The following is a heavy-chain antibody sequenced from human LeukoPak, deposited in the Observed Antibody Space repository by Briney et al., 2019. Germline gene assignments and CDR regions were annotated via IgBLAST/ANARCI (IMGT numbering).Heavy chain of an antibody. D-gene: IGHD6-13*01. CDR2: ISSSSTI. CDR1: GFTFSSYS. Sequence: GGSLRLSCAASGFTFSSYSVNWVRQAPGKGLEWVSYISSSSTIYYADSVKGRFTISRDNAKNSLYLQMNSLRDEDTAVYYCARDRGYSSSWYGFGYWGQGTLVTVSS. CDR3: ARDRGYSSSWYGFGY. J-gene: IGHJ4*02. V-gene: IGHV3-48*02.